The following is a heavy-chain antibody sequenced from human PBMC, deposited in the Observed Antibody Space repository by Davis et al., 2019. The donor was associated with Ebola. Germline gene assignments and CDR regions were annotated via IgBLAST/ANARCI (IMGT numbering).Heavy chain of an antibody. Sequence: GESLKISCAASGFTFSSYGMHWVRQAPGKGLEWVAVISYDGSNKYYADSVKGRFTISRDNSKNTLYLQMNSLRAEDTAVYYCAKDPFLGIAVAGQGGIDYWGQGTLVTVSS. J-gene: IGHJ4*02. CDR1: GFTFSSYG. CDR3: AKDPFLGIAVAGQGGIDY. V-gene: IGHV3-30*18. D-gene: IGHD6-19*01. CDR2: ISYDGSNK.